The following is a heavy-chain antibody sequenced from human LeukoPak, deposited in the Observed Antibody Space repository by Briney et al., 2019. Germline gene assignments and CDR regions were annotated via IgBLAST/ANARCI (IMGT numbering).Heavy chain of an antibody. CDR2: ISYSGST. J-gene: IGHJ3*02. Sequence: TPSETLSLTCTVSGGSVSSGSYYWTWIRQPPGKGLEWIGYISYSGSTHYNPSLKSRVTISVDTSKNQFSLNLCSVTAADTAVYYCARRGSGGRSFDIWGQGTMVTVSS. V-gene: IGHV4-61*01. CDR3: ARRGSGGRSFDI. CDR1: GGSVSSGSYY. D-gene: IGHD2-15*01.